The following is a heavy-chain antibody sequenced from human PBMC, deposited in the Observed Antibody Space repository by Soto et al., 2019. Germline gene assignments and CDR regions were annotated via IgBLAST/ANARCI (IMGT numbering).Heavy chain of an antibody. Sequence: GGSLRLSCAASGFTFSSYWMSWVRQAPGKGLEWVANIKQDGSEKYYVDSVKGRFTISRDNSKNSLYLQMNSLRAEDTAVYYCTKANRYCSGANCFTFDYWGRGTLVTVSS. D-gene: IGHD2-15*01. CDR2: IKQDGSEK. CDR1: GFTFSSYW. V-gene: IGHV3-7*05. J-gene: IGHJ4*01. CDR3: TKANRYCSGANCFTFDY.